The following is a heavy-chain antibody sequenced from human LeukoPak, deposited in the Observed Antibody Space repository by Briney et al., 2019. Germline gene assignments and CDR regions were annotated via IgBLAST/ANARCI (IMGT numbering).Heavy chain of an antibody. Sequence: SETLSLTCTVSGGSISSSSYYWGWIRQPPGKGLEWIGSIYYSGSTYYSPSLKSRVTISVDTSKNQFSLKLSSVTAADTAVYYCARWPLGYCSGGSCYSVSDAFDIWGQGTLVTVSS. CDR1: GGSISSSSYY. J-gene: IGHJ3*02. CDR2: IYYSGST. V-gene: IGHV4-39*01. CDR3: ARWPLGYCSGGSCYSVSDAFDI. D-gene: IGHD2-15*01.